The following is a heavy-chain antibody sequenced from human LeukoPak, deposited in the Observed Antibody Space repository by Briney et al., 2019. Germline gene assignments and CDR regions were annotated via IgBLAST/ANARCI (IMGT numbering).Heavy chain of an antibody. Sequence: PSETLSLTCAVYGGSFSGYYWSWIRQPPGKGLEGIGEINHSGSTNYNPSLKSRVTISVDTSKNQFSLKLSSVTAADTAVYYCARGLGYYDSSGSDYWGQGTLVTVSS. CDR3: ARGLGYYDSSGSDY. D-gene: IGHD3-22*01. V-gene: IGHV4-34*01. J-gene: IGHJ4*02. CDR2: INHSGST. CDR1: GGSFSGYY.